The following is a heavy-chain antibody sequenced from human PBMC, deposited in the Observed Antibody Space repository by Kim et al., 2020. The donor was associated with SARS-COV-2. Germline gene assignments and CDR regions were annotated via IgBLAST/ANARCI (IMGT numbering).Heavy chain of an antibody. V-gene: IGHV3-30*04. CDR3: ARDWGLWYSRHGMDV. CDR2: ISYDGSNK. J-gene: IGHJ6*02. CDR1: GFTFSSYA. Sequence: GGSLRLSCAASGFTFSSYAMHWVRQAPGKGLEWVAVISYDGSNKYYADSVKGRFTISRDNSKNTLYLQMNSLRAEDTAVYYCARDWGLWYSRHGMDVWGQGTTVTVSS. D-gene: IGHD6-13*01.